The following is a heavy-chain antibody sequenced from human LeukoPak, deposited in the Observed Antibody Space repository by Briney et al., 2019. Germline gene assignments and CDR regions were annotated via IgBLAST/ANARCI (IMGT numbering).Heavy chain of an antibody. J-gene: IGHJ4*02. CDR1: GGSISSYY. Sequence: PSETLSLTCTVSGGSISSYYWSWIRQPPGKGLEWIGYIYYSGSTNYNPSLKSRVTISVDTSKNQFSLKLSSVTAADTPVYYCARVSRGSYSADYWGQGTLVTVSS. CDR3: ARVSRGSYSADY. CDR2: IYYSGST. D-gene: IGHD1-26*01. V-gene: IGHV4-59*01.